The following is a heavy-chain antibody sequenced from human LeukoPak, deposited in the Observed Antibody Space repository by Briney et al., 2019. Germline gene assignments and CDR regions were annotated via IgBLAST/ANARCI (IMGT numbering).Heavy chain of an antibody. Sequence: GGSLRLSCAAFGFTVSSNYMSWVRQAPGKGLEWVSVIYSGGSTYYADSVKGRFTISRDNSKNTLYLQMNSLRAEDTAVYYCARGSVLLWFGEFDWGQGTLVTVSS. D-gene: IGHD3-10*01. CDR1: GFTVSSNY. CDR2: IYSGGST. J-gene: IGHJ4*02. V-gene: IGHV3-53*05. CDR3: ARGSVLLWFGEFD.